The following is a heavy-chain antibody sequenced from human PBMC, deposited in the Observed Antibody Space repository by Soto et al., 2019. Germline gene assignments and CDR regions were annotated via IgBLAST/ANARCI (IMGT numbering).Heavy chain of an antibody. V-gene: IGHV3-53*01. CDR1: GFTVSSNY. CDR2: IYSGGST. D-gene: IGHD1-26*01. J-gene: IGHJ5*02. CDR3: ARDKLNWFDP. Sequence: GGSLRLSCTASGFTVSSNYMSWVRQAPGKGLEWVSVIYSGGSTYYADSVKGRFTISRDNSKNTLYLQMNSLRAEDTAVYYCARDKLNWFDPWGQGTLVTVSS.